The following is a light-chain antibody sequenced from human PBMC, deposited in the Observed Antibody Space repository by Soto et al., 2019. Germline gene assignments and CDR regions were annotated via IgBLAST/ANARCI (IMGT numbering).Light chain of an antibody. CDR2: EVS. Sequence: QSALTQPPSASGSSGQSVTISCAGTSSDVGGYNSVSWYQQYPGKVPKLIIYEVSKRPSGVPDRFSGSKSGNTASLTVSGLQADDEADYYCISYTSGTSPYVFGTGTKVTVL. CDR3: ISYTSGTSPYV. J-gene: IGLJ1*01. CDR1: SSDVGGYNS. V-gene: IGLV2-8*01.